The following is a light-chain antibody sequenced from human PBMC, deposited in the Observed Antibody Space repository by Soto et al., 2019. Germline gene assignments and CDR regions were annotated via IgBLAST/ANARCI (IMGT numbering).Light chain of an antibody. CDR2: DVK. J-gene: IGLJ2*01. CDR1: SSDVGAYDY. Sequence: QSALTQPASVAGSPGQSIAISCTGTSSDVGAYDYVSWYQQHPGKAPKLMIYDVKYWHSGVSKRLSGSKSGNTAYLTISCLQAEYEADYYCRSYTSSSSVIFVGGTKLTVL. V-gene: IGLV2-14*01. CDR3: RSYTSSSSVI.